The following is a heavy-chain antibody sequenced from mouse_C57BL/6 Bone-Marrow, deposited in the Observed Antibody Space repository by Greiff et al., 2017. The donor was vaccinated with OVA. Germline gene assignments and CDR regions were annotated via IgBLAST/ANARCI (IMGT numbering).Heavy chain of an antibody. CDR1: GYAFSSSW. J-gene: IGHJ1*03. D-gene: IGHD2-4*01. CDR3: ARGGLRREYFDV. CDR2: IYPGDGDT. Sequence: VQLQQSGPELVKPGASVKISCKASGYAFSSSWMNWVKQRPGKGLEWIGRIYPGDGDTNYNGKFKGKATLTADKSSSTAYMQLSSLTSEDSAVYFCARGGLRREYFDVWGTGTTVTVSS. V-gene: IGHV1-82*01.